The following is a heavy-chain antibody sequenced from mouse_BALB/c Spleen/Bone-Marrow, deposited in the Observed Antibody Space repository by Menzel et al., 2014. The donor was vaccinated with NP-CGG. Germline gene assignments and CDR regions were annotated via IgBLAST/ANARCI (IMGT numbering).Heavy chain of an antibody. CDR2: ISSASTAI. J-gene: IGHJ3*01. CDR1: GFTFSSFG. CDR3: IRPYDGYYAWFAY. Sequence: EVQLQQSGGGLVQPGGSRKLSCAASGFTFSSFGMHWVRRAPEKGLEWVAYISSASTAIYYADTVKGRFTIARDNPKNTLFLQMTSLRSEDAATYYCIRPYDGYYAWFAYWGQGTLVTVSA. D-gene: IGHD2-3*01. V-gene: IGHV5-17*02.